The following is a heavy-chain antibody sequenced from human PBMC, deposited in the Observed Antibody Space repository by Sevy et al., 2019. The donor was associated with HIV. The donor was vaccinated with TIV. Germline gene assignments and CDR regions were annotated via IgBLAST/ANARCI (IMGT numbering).Heavy chain of an antibody. J-gene: IGHJ4*02. CDR2: INEDGSVK. CDR1: GFTFSSYW. Sequence: GGSLRLSCEGSGFTFSSYWMNWVRQAPGKGLEWVANINEDGSVKYYVDSVKGRFTISRDNAKNSVYLQMNSLRAEDAALYYCVRAIQKPESDWGQGTLVTVSS. D-gene: IGHD2-2*01. V-gene: IGHV3-7*04. CDR3: VRAIQKPESD.